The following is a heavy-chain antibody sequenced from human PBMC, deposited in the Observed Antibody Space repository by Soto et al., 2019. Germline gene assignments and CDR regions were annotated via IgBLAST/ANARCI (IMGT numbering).Heavy chain of an antibody. CDR1: GGSFSGYY. CDR2: INHSGST. V-gene: IGHV4-34*01. D-gene: IGHD6-6*01. CDR3: AREPYSSSSPFDC. Sequence: SETLSLTCAVYGGSFSGYYWSWIRQPPGKGLEWIGEINHSGSTNYNPSLKSRVTISVDTSKNQFSLKLSSVTAADTAVYYCAREPYSSSSPFDCWGQGTLVTVSS. J-gene: IGHJ4*02.